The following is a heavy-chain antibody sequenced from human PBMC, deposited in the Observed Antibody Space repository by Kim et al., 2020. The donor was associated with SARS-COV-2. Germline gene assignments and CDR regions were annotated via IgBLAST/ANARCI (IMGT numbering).Heavy chain of an antibody. CDR2: INAGNGNT. J-gene: IGHJ3*02. CDR3: ARVGPVVVPAAINAFDI. V-gene: IGHV1-3*01. Sequence: ASVKVSCKASGYTFTSYAMHWVRQAPGQRLEWMGWINAGNGNTKYSQKFQGRVTITRDTSASTAYMELSSLRSEDTAVYYCARVGPVVVPAAINAFDIWGQGTMVTVSS. D-gene: IGHD2-2*01. CDR1: GYTFTSYA.